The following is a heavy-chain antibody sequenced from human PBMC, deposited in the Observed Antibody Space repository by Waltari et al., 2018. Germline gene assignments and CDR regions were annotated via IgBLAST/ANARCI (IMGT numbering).Heavy chain of an antibody. CDR3: ARAVGILDGMDV. CDR1: GLSVPRNY. CDR2: IYRGGSRSST. D-gene: IGHD2-21*01. Sequence: EVQLVETGGGLIQPGGSLRLSCAASGLSVPRNYMSWFRPAPGKGLEWVSLIYRGGSRSSTYYADSVKGRFTISRDNSKNTLYLQMNSLRAEDTAVYFCARAVGILDGMDVWGQGTTVTVSS. J-gene: IGHJ6*02. V-gene: IGHV3-53*02.